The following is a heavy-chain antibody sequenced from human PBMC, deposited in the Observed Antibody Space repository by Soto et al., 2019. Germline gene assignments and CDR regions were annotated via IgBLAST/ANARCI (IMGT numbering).Heavy chain of an antibody. V-gene: IGHV4-4*07. CDR3: ARGNYDLWSGYLVYYGMDV. CDR1: GGSISSYY. D-gene: IGHD3-3*01. CDR2: IYTSGST. J-gene: IGHJ6*02. Sequence: PSETLSLTCTVSGGSISSYYWSWIRQPAGKGLEWIGRIYTSGSTNYNPSLKSRVTMSVDTSKNQFSLKLSSVTAADTAVYYCARGNYDLWSGYLVYYGMDVWGQGTTVTVS.